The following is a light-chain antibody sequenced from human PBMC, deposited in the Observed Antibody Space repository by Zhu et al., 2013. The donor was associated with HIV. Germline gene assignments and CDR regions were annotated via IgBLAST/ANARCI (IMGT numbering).Light chain of an antibody. CDR3: LQDYNFPYT. CDR2: GAS. CDR1: QGIRSD. Sequence: AIQMTQYPSSLSASVGDRVNITCRASQGIRSDLAWYQQKSGKAPKLLIYGASTLQSGVPSRFSGSGSGTDFTLTISSLQPEDFATYYCLQDYNFPYTFGQGTKLEIK. J-gene: IGKJ2*01. V-gene: IGKV1-6*01.